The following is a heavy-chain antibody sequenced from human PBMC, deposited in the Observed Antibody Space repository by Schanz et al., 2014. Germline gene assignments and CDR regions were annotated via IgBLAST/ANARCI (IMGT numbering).Heavy chain of an antibody. CDR2: ISYHGSEK. J-gene: IGHJ6*02. CDR3: AKALGDFDSSGYGVGMDV. CDR1: GFSFSDYG. V-gene: IGHV3-30*18. D-gene: IGHD3-22*01. Sequence: QVQLVESGGSVVQPGRSLRLSCAGSGFSFSDYGMHWVRQAPGRGLEWVAVISYHGSEKYYADSVKGRFTISRDNSKNTLYLQMNSLRTEDTAVYFCAKALGDFDSSGYGVGMDVWGQGTTVTVSS.